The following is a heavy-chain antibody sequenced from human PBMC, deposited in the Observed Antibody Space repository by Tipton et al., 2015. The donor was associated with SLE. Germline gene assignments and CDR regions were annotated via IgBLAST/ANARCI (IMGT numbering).Heavy chain of an antibody. CDR2: INSDGSST. CDR1: GFTFSSYW. CDR3: ARDYYGSGSYYKNNAFDI. Sequence: SLRLSCAASGFTFSSYWMHWVRQAPGKGLVWVSRINSDGSSTSYADSVKGRFTISRANAKNSLYLQMNSLRAEDTAVYYCARDYYGSGSYYKNNAFDIWGQGTMVTVSS. V-gene: IGHV3-74*01. J-gene: IGHJ3*02. D-gene: IGHD3-10*01.